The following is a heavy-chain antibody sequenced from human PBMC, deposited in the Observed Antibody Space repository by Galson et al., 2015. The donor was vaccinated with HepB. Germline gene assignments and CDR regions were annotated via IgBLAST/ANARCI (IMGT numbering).Heavy chain of an antibody. CDR2: IRSKAYGGTT. J-gene: IGHJ4*02. D-gene: IGHD3-22*01. CDR3: ARLYYYDSSGFPYYFDY. CDR1: GFTFGDYA. V-gene: IGHV3-49*04. Sequence: SLRLSCAASGFTFGDYAMSWVRQAPGKGLEWVGFIRSKAYGGTTEYAASVKGRFTISRDDSKSIAYLQMNSLKTEDTAVYYCARLYYYDSSGFPYYFDYWGQGTLVTVSS.